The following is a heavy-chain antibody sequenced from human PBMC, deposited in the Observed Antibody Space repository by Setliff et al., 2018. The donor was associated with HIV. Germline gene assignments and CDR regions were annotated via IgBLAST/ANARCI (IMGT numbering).Heavy chain of an antibody. Sequence: PGGSLRLSCAASGFTFSTYGVYWVRQAPGKGLEWVAVISYDGSKKYYADSVKGRFTISRDNSKNTLYLQMNSLRAEDTAVYYCARTGSGRSFDYWGQGTLVTVSS. CDR2: ISYDGSKK. CDR1: GFTFSTYG. D-gene: IGHD6-19*01. CDR3: ARTGSGRSFDY. V-gene: IGHV3-30*03. J-gene: IGHJ4*02.